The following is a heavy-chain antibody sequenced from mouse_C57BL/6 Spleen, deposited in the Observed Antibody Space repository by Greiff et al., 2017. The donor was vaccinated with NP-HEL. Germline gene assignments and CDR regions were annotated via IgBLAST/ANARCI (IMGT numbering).Heavy chain of an antibody. CDR3: EREAENDCGYFDV. J-gene: IGHJ1*03. V-gene: IGHV1-53*01. Sequence: QVQLQQPGTELVKPGASVKLSCKASGYTFTSYWMHWVKQRPGQGLEWIGNINPSNGGTNYNEKFKSKATLTVDKSSSTAYMQLSSLTSKDSTVYYCEREAENDCGYFDVWGTGTTVTVSS. CDR2: INPSNGGT. D-gene: IGHD2-4*01. CDR1: GYTFTSYW.